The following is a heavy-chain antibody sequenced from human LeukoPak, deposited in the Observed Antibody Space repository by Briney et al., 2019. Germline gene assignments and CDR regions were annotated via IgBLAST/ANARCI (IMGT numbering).Heavy chain of an antibody. CDR2: ISTYNGNT. Sequence: GASVKVSCTPSGYTFTSYGISWVGQAPGHGLEGMGWISTYNGNTNYAQKLQGRVTMTTDTSTSTAYMELRSLRSDDTAVYYCARGGFGRGWYDDYWGQGALVTVSS. D-gene: IGHD6-19*01. CDR1: GYTFTSYG. V-gene: IGHV1-18*01. CDR3: ARGGFGRGWYDDY. J-gene: IGHJ4*02.